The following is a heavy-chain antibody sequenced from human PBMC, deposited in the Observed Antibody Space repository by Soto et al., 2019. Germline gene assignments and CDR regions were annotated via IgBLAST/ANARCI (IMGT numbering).Heavy chain of an antibody. Sequence: SETLSLTCTVSGGSISSSSYYWGWIRQPPGKGLEWIGSIYYSGSTYYNPSLKSRVTISVDTSKNQFSLKLSSVTAADTAVYYCASGYDILTGYPRGDYYGMDVWGQGTTIT. V-gene: IGHV4-39*01. D-gene: IGHD3-9*01. J-gene: IGHJ6*02. CDR3: ASGYDILTGYPRGDYYGMDV. CDR1: GGSISSSSYY. CDR2: IYYSGST.